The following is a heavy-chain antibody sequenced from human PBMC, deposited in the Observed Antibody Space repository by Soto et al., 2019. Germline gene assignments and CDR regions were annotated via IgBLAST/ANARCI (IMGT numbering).Heavy chain of an antibody. Sequence: QVQLVESGGGVVQPGRSLRLSCVASGFTFSSSGMHWVRQALGKGLQWVAVIWYDGGNKYNVDSVKGRFTISRDNSKNTMYPQMNSLRAEDTAVYYCARGNWKYGYFDYWGQGTLVTVSS. J-gene: IGHJ4*02. V-gene: IGHV3-33*01. CDR3: ARGNWKYGYFDY. CDR2: IWYDGGNK. CDR1: GFTFSSSG. D-gene: IGHD1-7*01.